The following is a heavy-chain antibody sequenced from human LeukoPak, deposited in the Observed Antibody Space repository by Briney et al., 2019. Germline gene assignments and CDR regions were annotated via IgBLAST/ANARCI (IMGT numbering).Heavy chain of an antibody. CDR1: GFTFSSYA. V-gene: IGHV3-23*01. Sequence: PGGSLRLSCAASGFTFSSYAMSWVRQAPGKGLEWVSAISGSGGSTYYADSVKGRFTISRDNSKNTLYLQMNSLRAEDTAVYYCAKARLYSNYVSIYYYYMDVWGKGTTVTVSS. CDR3: AKARLYSNYVSIYYYYMDV. CDR2: ISGSGGST. J-gene: IGHJ6*03. D-gene: IGHD4-11*01.